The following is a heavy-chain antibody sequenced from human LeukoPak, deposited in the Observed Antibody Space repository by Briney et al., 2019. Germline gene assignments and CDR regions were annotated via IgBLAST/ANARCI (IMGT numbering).Heavy chain of an antibody. J-gene: IGHJ3*02. Sequence: SETLSLTCTVSGGSISSSSYYWGWIRQPPGKGLEWIGSIYYSGSTYYNPSLKSRVTISVDTSKNQFSLKLSSVTAADTAVYYCARDSTVTTRVDAFDIWGQGTMVTVSS. D-gene: IGHD4-17*01. CDR3: ARDSTVTTRVDAFDI. V-gene: IGHV4-39*07. CDR2: IYYSGST. CDR1: GGSISSSSYY.